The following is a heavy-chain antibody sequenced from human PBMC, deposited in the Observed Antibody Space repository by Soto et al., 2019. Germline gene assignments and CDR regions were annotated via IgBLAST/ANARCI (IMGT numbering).Heavy chain of an antibody. CDR3: ARAIGLNSGRGTLDV. CDR2: ILYSGVT. Sequence: QVQLQESGPGLVKPSETLSLTCTVSGGSISNSFWGWIRQSPGKGLEWIGNILYSGVTNYNPSLESRLTISIDTSKNQFSLKLTSMTAADTGVYFCARAIGLNSGRGTLDVWGQGTTVTVSS. J-gene: IGHJ6*02. CDR1: GGSISNSF. V-gene: IGHV4-59*01. D-gene: IGHD3-10*02.